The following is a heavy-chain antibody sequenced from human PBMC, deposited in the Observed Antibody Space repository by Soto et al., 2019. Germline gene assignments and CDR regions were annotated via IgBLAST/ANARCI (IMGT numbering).Heavy chain of an antibody. D-gene: IGHD6-6*01. CDR3: ASAYSSSSAVCDY. CDR2: IWYDGSNK. Sequence: GGSLRLSCAASGFTFSSYGMHWVRQAPGKGLEWVAVIWYDGSNKYYADSVKGRFTISRDNSKNTLYLQMNSLRAEDTAVYYCASAYSSSSAVCDYWGQGTLVTVSS. J-gene: IGHJ4*02. V-gene: IGHV3-33*01. CDR1: GFTFSSYG.